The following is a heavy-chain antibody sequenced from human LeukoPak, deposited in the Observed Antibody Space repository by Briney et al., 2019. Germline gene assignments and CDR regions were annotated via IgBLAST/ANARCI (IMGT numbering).Heavy chain of an antibody. Sequence: SETLSLTCAVYGGSFSGYYWSWIRQPPGKGLEWIGEINHSGSTNYNPSLKSRVTISVDTSKNQFSLKLSSVTAADTAVYYCARDGYGSGSYWGQGTLVTVSS. CDR2: INHSGST. D-gene: IGHD3-10*01. CDR3: ARDGYGSGSY. J-gene: IGHJ4*02. V-gene: IGHV4-34*01. CDR1: GGSFSGYY.